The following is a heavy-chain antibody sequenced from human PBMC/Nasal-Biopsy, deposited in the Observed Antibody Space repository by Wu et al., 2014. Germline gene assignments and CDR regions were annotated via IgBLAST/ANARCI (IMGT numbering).Heavy chain of an antibody. CDR2: IDWDDDK. CDR1: GFSLTNIGMR. D-gene: IGHD5-18*01. J-gene: IGHJ4*02. CDR3: VRHRQHSFGLFDD. V-gene: IGHV2-70*04. Sequence: ALVKPTQTLTLTCTFSGFSLTNIGMRVSWIRQPPGRPLEWLARIDWDDDKFYSPSLSTRLTVSKDPSRNHVVLIMTNMDPMDTATYYCVRHRQHSFGLFDDWGPGTPGRRLL.